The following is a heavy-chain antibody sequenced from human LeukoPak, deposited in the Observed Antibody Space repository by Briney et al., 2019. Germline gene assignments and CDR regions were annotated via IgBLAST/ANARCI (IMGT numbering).Heavy chain of an antibody. V-gene: IGHV3-30*18. CDR2: ISYDGSNK. CDR3: AKDRYSYGYGYEDYFDY. Sequence: PGGSLRLSCAASGFTVSSNYMSWVRQAPGKGLEWVAVISYDGSNKYYADSVKGRFTISRDNSKNTLYLQMNSLRAEDTAVYYCAKDRYSYGYGYEDYFDYWGQGTLVTVSP. CDR1: GFTVSSNY. J-gene: IGHJ4*02. D-gene: IGHD5-18*01.